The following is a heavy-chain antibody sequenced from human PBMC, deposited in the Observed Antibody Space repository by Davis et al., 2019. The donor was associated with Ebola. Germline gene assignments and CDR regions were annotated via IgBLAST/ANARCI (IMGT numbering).Heavy chain of an antibody. J-gene: IGHJ6*02. CDR3: ARDTRGSQYYYYGMDV. V-gene: IGHV3-30*04. Sequence: PGGSLRLSCAASGFSFSTYAMHWVRQAPGKGLEWVAVISYDGSNKYYADSVKGRFTISRDNSKNTLYLQMNSLRAEDTAVYYCARDTRGSQYYYYGMDVWGQGTTVTVSS. D-gene: IGHD3-10*01. CDR2: ISYDGSNK. CDR1: GFSFSTYA.